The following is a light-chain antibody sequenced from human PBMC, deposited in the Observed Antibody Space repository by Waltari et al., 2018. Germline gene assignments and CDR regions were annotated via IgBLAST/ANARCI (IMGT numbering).Light chain of an antibody. CDR1: QGISNS. J-gene: IGKJ1*01. CDR2: AAS. Sequence: DIQMTQSPSSLSASVGDRVTITCRASQGISNSLAWYQQKPGKAPKLLLYAASRLESGVPSRFSGSGSGTDYTLTISSLHPEDFATYYCQQYYSTRPWTFGQGTKVEIK. V-gene: IGKV1-NL1*01. CDR3: QQYYSTRPWT.